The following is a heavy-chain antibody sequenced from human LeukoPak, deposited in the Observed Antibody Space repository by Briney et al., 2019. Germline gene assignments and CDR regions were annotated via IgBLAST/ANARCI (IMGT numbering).Heavy chain of an antibody. CDR1: GFTFSSYS. J-gene: IGHJ6*03. D-gene: IGHD6-13*01. Sequence: PGGSLRLSCAASGFTFSSYSMNWVRQAPGKGLEWVSSISSSSSYIYYADSAKGRFTISRDNAKNSLYLQMNSLRAEDTAVYYCARDSSSPYYYYYYMDVWGKGTTVTVSS. V-gene: IGHV3-21*01. CDR3: ARDSSSPYYYYYYMDV. CDR2: ISSSSSYI.